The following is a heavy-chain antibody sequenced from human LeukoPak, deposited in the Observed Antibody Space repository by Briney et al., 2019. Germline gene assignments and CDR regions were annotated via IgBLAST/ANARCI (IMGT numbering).Heavy chain of an antibody. CDR3: ARILLHGGIPYSDY. J-gene: IGHJ4*02. CDR1: GFSPSTRGMC. V-gene: IGHV2-70*11. CDR2: SDWDDDK. D-gene: IGHD2-15*01. Sequence: SGPTLVNPTQTLTLTCTFSGFSPSTRGMCVSWIRQPPGKALEWLTRSDWDDDKYYSTSLKTRLTISKDTSKNQVVLTMTNMDPVDTATYYCARILLHGGIPYSDYWGQGTPVTVSS.